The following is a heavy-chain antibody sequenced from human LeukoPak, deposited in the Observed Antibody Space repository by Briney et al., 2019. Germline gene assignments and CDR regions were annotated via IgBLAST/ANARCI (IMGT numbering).Heavy chain of an antibody. J-gene: IGHJ3*01. D-gene: IGHD3-22*01. CDR2: IKEDGSEE. CDR1: GFTFSSYW. V-gene: IGHV3-7*01. CDR3: ARDWLAGIPYHAFDL. Sequence: PGGSLRLSCAASGFTFSSYWMSWVRQAPGKGLECVANIKEDGSEEDYVDSVKGRFSISRDNAKNSLYLQMNSLRAGDTGVYYCARDWLAGIPYHAFDLWGKGTRVTVSS.